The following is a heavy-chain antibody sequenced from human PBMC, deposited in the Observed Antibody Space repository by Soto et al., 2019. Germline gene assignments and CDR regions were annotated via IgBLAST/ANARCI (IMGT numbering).Heavy chain of an antibody. CDR2: RWYDGSNK. J-gene: IGHJ4*02. CDR3: ARALGVYCGGDCALDY. Sequence: QVQLVECGGGVVQPGRSLGLFCAASGFTFSSYGMHWVRQAPGKGLEWVGVRWYDGSNKYYADSVKGRFTISRDNSKNTLHLQMNSLRAEDTAVYYCARALGVYCGGDCALDYCGQGTLVTVSS. CDR1: GFTFSSYG. D-gene: IGHD2-21*02. V-gene: IGHV3-33*01.